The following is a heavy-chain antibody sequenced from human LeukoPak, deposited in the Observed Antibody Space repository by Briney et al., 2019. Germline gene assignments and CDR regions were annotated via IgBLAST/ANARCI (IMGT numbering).Heavy chain of an antibody. J-gene: IGHJ4*02. Sequence: PSQTLSLTCTVSGVSISSGSYYWGWIRQPAGKGLEWIGRIYTSGSTNYNPSLKSRVTISVDTSKNQFSLKLSSVTAADTAVYYCARDQVGATKGGYFDYWGQGTLVTVSS. CDR2: IYTSGST. V-gene: IGHV4-61*02. CDR1: GVSISSGSYY. D-gene: IGHD1-26*01. CDR3: ARDQVGATKGGYFDY.